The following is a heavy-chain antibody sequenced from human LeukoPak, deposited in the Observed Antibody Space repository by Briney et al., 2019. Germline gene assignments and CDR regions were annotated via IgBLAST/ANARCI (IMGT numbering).Heavy chain of an antibody. CDR3: AGYGGLRAFDI. D-gene: IGHD4-17*01. CDR1: GYTFTSYY. CDR2: INPSGGST. J-gene: IGHJ3*02. Sequence: ASVKVSCKVSGYTFTSYYMHWVRQAPGQGLEWMGIINPSGGSTSYAQKFQGRVTMTRDTSTSTVYMELSSLRSEDTAVYYCAGYGGLRAFDIWGQGTMVTVSS. V-gene: IGHV1-46*01.